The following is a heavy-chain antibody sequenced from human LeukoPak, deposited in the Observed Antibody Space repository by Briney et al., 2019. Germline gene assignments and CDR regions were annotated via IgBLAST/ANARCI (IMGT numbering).Heavy chain of an antibody. CDR2: ISSSGSTI. CDR3: ARAYDYWRTGDAFDI. CDR1: GFTFSDYY. J-gene: IGHJ3*02. D-gene: IGHD3-16*01. Sequence: TGGSLRLSCAASGFTFSDYYMSWIRQAPGKGLEWVSYISSSGSTIYYAASVKGRFAISRDNAKNSLYLQMNSLRAEDTAVYYCARAYDYWRTGDAFDIWGQGTMVTVSS. V-gene: IGHV3-11*04.